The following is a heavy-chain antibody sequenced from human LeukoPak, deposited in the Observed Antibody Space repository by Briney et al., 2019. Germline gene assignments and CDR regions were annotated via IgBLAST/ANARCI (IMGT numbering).Heavy chain of an antibody. D-gene: IGHD5-12*01. J-gene: IGHJ4*02. CDR3: AKDARSSGYPRAPFDY. CDR1: GFTFSSYA. Sequence: PGGSLRLSCAASGFTFSSYAMSWVRQAPGKGLEWVAVISYDGSNKYYADSVKGRFTISRDNSKNTLYLQMNSLRAEDTAVYYCAKDARSSGYPRAPFDYWGQGTLVTVSS. CDR2: ISYDGSNK. V-gene: IGHV3-30*18.